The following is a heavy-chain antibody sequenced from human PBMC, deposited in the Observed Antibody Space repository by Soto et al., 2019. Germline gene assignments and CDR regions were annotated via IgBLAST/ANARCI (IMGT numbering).Heavy chain of an antibody. Sequence: SVKVSCKASGGTFSSYAISWVRQAPGQGLEWMGGIIPIFGTANYAQKFQGRVTITADESTSTAYMELSSLRSEDTAVYYCARVVMVTIFGVVTNYYYYGMDVWGQGTTVTVSS. CDR1: GGTFSSYA. J-gene: IGHJ6*02. D-gene: IGHD3-3*01. V-gene: IGHV1-69*13. CDR3: ARVVMVTIFGVVTNYYYYGMDV. CDR2: IIPIFGTA.